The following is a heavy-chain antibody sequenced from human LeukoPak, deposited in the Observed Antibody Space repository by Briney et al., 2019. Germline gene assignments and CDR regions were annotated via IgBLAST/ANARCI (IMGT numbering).Heavy chain of an antibody. CDR1: GYSISSGYY. V-gene: IGHV4-38-2*02. CDR3: AVLSGYGVFDY. D-gene: IGHD5-12*01. CDR2: IYHSGST. J-gene: IGHJ4*02. Sequence: PSETLSLTCTVSGYSISSGYYWGWIRQPPGKGLEWIGSIYHSGSTYYNPSLKSRVTISVDTSKNQFSLKLSSVTAADTAVYYCAVLSGYGVFDYWGQGTLVTVSS.